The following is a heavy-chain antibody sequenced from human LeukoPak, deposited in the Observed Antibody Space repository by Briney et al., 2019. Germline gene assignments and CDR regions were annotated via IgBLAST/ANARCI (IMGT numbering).Heavy chain of an antibody. CDR3: ARPLFGSSPLDY. J-gene: IGHJ4*02. V-gene: IGHV3-53*01. CDR2: IYSGGST. Sequence: SGGSLRLSCAASGFTVSSNYMSWVRQAPGKGLEWVSVIYSGGSTYYADSVKGRFTISRDNPKNTLYLQMNSLRAEDTAVYYCARPLFGSSPLDYWGQGTLVTVSS. D-gene: IGHD6-6*01. CDR1: GFTVSSNY.